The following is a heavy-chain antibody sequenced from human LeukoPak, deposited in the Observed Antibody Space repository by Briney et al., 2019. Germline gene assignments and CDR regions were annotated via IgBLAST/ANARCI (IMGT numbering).Heavy chain of an antibody. CDR1: GYTLTELS. V-gene: IGHV1-24*01. D-gene: IGHD2-15*01. CDR2: FDPEDGET. J-gene: IGHJ5*02. Sequence: GASVKVSCKVSGYTLTELSMHWVRQAPGKGLEWMGGFDPEDGETIYAQKFQGRVTMTEDTSTDTAYMELSSLRSEDTAVYYCARKNYCSGGSCYSRGWFDPWGQGTLVTVSS. CDR3: ARKNYCSGGSCYSRGWFDP.